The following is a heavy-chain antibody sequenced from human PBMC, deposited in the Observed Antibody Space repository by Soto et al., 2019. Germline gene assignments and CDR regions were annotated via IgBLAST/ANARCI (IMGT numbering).Heavy chain of an antibody. V-gene: IGHV1-24*01. CDR1: GYTLSEVA. Sequence: ASVKVSCKVCGYTLSEVAIHWVRQTPGEGLEWIGGFDPENDETSYAQNFQGRVTLTEDTSTDTAYLELSGLRSEDTAIYYCTIAAYCSGSTCYSGYNWFHPWGQRATVPVS. D-gene: IGHD2-2*01. CDR3: TIAAYCSGSTCYSGYNWFHP. CDR2: FDPENDET. J-gene: IGHJ5*02.